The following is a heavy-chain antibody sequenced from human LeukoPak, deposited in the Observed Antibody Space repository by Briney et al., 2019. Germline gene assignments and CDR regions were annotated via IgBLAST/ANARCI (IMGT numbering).Heavy chain of an antibody. CDR3: AKSLYGSGSGDY. D-gene: IGHD3-10*01. V-gene: IGHV3-23*01. CDR1: GFPFGNYA. CDR2: ISSSAASK. J-gene: IGHJ4*02. Sequence: PGGSLRLSCAASGFPFGNYAMSWVRQAPGKGLEWVSAISSSAASKFYAESVKGRFTISRDNSRNTLYLQMNSLRAADTAFYYCAKSLYGSGSGDYWGQGTLVAVSS.